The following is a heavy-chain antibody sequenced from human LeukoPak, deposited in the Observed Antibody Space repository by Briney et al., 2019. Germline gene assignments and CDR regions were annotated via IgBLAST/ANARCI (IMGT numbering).Heavy chain of an antibody. CDR2: ISGSSSFI. CDR3: ARGGSTSSSSHFHH. CDR1: GFTFSTYS. J-gene: IGHJ1*01. V-gene: IGHV3-21*01. Sequence: PGGSLRLSCAASGFTFSTYSMNWVRQAPGKGLEWVSSISGSSSFICYADSVKGRFTISRDNAKNSLYLQMNSLRAEDTAVYYCARGGSTSSSSHFHHWGQGTLVTVSS. D-gene: IGHD6-6*01.